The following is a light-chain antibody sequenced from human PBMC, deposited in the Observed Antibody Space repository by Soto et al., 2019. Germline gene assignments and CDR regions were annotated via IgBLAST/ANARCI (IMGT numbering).Light chain of an antibody. CDR3: SSPTSSTALV. CDR2: DVT. V-gene: IGLV2-14*03. CDR1: DSDIGGYDH. J-gene: IGLJ1*01. Sequence: QSVLTQPASVSASPGQSIAISCTGTDSDIGGYDHVSWYQQHPGKAPKLLIYDVTNRPSGVSSRFSGSKAGRTASLTISGLQTEDEADYYCSSPTSSTALVFGTGTKVAVL.